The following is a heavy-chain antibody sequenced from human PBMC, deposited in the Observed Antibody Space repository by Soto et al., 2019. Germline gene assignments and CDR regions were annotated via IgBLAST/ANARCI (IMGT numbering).Heavy chain of an antibody. J-gene: IGHJ4*02. CDR3: ARDSHPDYGEPMDY. CDR1: GFNFEDYA. V-gene: IGHV3-9*01. D-gene: IGHD4-17*01. Sequence: PGGSLRLSCVAFGFNFEDYAMHWIRQAPGKGLEWVSGINWNSGITGYADSVKGRFTISGDNAKNSLYLQMNSLRAEDTAVYYCARDSHPDYGEPMDYWGQGTLVTVSS. CDR2: INWNSGIT.